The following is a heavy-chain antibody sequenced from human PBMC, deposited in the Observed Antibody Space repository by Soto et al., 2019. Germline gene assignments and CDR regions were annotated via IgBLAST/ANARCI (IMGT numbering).Heavy chain of an antibody. D-gene: IGHD3-16*01. CDR1: GNTFNFYG. CDR2: ISGFNGNT. CDR3: ARIGVSSGHESPDFDA. Sequence: GXSVKVSCKASGNTFNFYGIAWVRQAPGQGLEWMGWISGFNGNTNYAADLQGRVTMTTDTSTSTAYMELRGLRSDDAAVYYCARIGVSSGHESPDFDAWGQGTLVTVSP. V-gene: IGHV1-18*01. J-gene: IGHJ4*02.